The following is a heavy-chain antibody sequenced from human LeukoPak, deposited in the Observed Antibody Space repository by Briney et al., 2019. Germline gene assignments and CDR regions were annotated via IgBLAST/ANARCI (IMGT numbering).Heavy chain of an antibody. V-gene: IGHV1-46*01. CDR2: INPSGGST. CDR1: GCTLTELS. Sequence: GASVKVSCKVSGCTLTELSMHWVRQAPGQGLEWMGIINPSGGSTSYAQKFQGRVTMTRDTSTSTVYMELSSLRSEDTAVYYCARNLARVDAFDIWGQGTMVTVSS. CDR3: ARNLARVDAFDI. J-gene: IGHJ3*02.